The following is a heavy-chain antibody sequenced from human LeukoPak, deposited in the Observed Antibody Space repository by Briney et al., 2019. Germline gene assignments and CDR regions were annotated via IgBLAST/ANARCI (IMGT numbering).Heavy chain of an antibody. V-gene: IGHV3-30*04. D-gene: IGHD2-15*01. CDR2: ISYDGSNK. Sequence: GGSLRLSCAASGFTFSSYAMHWVRQAPGRGLEWVAVISYDGSNKYYADSVKGRFTISRDNPKNTLYLQMNSLRAEDTAVYYCARDIGYCSGGSCSNDAFDIWGQGTMVTVSS. J-gene: IGHJ3*02. CDR1: GFTFSSYA. CDR3: ARDIGYCSGGSCSNDAFDI.